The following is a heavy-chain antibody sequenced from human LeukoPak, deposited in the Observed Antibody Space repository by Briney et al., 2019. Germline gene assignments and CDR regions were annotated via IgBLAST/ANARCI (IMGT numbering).Heavy chain of an antibody. D-gene: IGHD6-19*01. CDR1: GGSFSGYY. J-gene: IGHJ4*02. CDR2: INHSGST. V-gene: IGHV4-34*01. CDR3: ARGTHSGGWTRYGDY. Sequence: PSETLSLTCAVYGGSFSGYYWSWIRQPPGKGLEWIGEINHSGSTNYNPSLKSRVTISVDTSKNQFSLKLSSVTAADTAVYYCARGTHSGGWTRYGDYWGQGTLVTVSS.